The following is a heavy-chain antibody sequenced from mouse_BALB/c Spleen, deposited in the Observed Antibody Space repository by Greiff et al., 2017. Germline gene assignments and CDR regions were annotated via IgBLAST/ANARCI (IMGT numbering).Heavy chain of an antibody. J-gene: IGHJ4*01. CDR2: ISTYYGDA. CDR1: GYTFTDYA. CDR3: ARYVEGGAMDY. Sequence: VQLQESGAELVRPGVSVKISCKGSGYTFTDYAMHWVKQSHAKSLEWIGVISTYYGDASYNQKFKGKATMTVDKSSSTAYMELARLTSEDSAIYYCARYVEGGAMDYWGQGTSVTVSS. V-gene: IGHV1S137*01.